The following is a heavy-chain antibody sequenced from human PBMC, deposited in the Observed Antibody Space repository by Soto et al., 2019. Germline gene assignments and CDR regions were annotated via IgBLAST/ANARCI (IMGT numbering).Heavy chain of an antibody. CDR3: AKSIAVAGLYDAFDI. J-gene: IGHJ3*02. D-gene: IGHD6-19*01. CDR2: ISAYNGNT. Sequence: ASVKVSCKVSGHALSEMSILWVRQAPGKGLEWMGWISAYNGNTNYAQKLQGRVTMTTDTSTSTAYMELRSLRSDDTAVYYCAKSIAVAGLYDAFDIWGQGTMVTVSS. CDR1: GHALSEMS. V-gene: IGHV1-18*01.